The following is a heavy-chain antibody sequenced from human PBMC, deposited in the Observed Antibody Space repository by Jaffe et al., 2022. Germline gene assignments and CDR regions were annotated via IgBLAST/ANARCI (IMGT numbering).Heavy chain of an antibody. CDR1: GFTFSSYG. CDR2: IRSDGTIS. D-gene: IGHD4-4*01. Sequence: QVQLVESGGGVVQPGGSLRLSCAASGFTFSSYGMHWVRQAPGKGLEWVALIRSDGTISHYADSVKGRFTISRDSSKNTLYLQMNSLRNEDTAVYYCAKDPTNSNYYYYYMDVWGKGTTVTVSS. V-gene: IGHV3-30*02. J-gene: IGHJ6*03. CDR3: AKDPTNSNYYYYYMDV.